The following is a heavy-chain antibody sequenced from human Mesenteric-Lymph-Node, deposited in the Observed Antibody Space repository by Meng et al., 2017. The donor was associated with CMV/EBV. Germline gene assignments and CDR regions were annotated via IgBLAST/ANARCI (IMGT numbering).Heavy chain of an antibody. CDR2: INQDGNEE. V-gene: IGHV3-7*01. CDR3: ARDPEFGALDS. D-gene: IGHD3-10*01. CDR1: RFTFSNYY. Sequence: GGSLRLSCAASRFTFSNYYMSWVRQAAGRGLEWAANINQDGNEEYYVGSVRGRFTISRDNAKNSLYLQMNSLRDEDTAIYYCARDPEFGALDSWGQGTLVTVSS. J-gene: IGHJ4*02.